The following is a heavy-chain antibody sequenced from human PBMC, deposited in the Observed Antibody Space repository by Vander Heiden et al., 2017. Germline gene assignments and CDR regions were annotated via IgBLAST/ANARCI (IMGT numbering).Heavy chain of an antibody. Sequence: QVQLQEPGPGLVKPSETPSLTWKVSGASLSSYSRTRIRPPPGKRLEWIEYVYYSGRTNYNPSLKSRVTISVDTSKNQFSLKLSYVTAADTAVYYCARSPYGDYEGNWFDPWGQGTLVTVSS. D-gene: IGHD4-17*01. CDR1: GASLSSYS. V-gene: IGHV4-59*01. CDR2: VYYSGRT. J-gene: IGHJ5*02. CDR3: ARSPYGDYEGNWFDP.